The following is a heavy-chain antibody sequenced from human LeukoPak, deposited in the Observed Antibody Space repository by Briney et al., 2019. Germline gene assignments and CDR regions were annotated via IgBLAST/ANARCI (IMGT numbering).Heavy chain of an antibody. CDR3: ARGYYDILTGPHPYFDY. J-gene: IGHJ4*02. D-gene: IGHD3-9*01. CDR2: INHSGHT. Sequence: SETLSLICAVYGGSFSGYYWSWIRQPPGKGLEWIGEINHSGHTNYNPSLKSRVTISVDTSKNQFSLKLSSVTAADTAIYYCARGYYDILTGPHPYFDYWGQGSLVTVSS. V-gene: IGHV4-34*01. CDR1: GGSFSGYY.